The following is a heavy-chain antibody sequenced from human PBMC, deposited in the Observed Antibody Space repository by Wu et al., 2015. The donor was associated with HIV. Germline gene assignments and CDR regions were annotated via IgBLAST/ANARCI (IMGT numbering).Heavy chain of an antibody. V-gene: IGHV1-2*02. J-gene: IGHJ4*02. CDR1: GYNFSGYY. D-gene: IGHD1-26*01. Sequence: QVQLVQSGAEVKKPGASVKVSCKASGYNFSGYYMHWLRQAPGQGLEWMGWINPNSGGTNYARTFQGRVTLTRDTSISTAYMELSSLRSDDTAVYFCARPRFSGNYHLDYWGQGTLVTVSS. CDR3: ARPRFSGNYHLDY. CDR2: INPNSGGT.